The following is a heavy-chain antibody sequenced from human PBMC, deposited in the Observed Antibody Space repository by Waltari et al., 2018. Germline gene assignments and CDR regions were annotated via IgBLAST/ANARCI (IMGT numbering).Heavy chain of an antibody. J-gene: IGHJ4*02. CDR1: GVTLSTYW. CDR2: IRQDGSEK. D-gene: IGHD1-26*01. V-gene: IGHV3-7*03. Sequence: EVQLVESGGGLVQPGGSLRLACAVSGVTLSTYWMSWVRQPPGEGLEWVANIRQDGSEKHYVESVKGRFTISRDNSSNSLYLQMNILRVEDTALYYCARDKIVGPTIFDSWGQGTLVTVSS. CDR3: ARDKIVGPTIFDS.